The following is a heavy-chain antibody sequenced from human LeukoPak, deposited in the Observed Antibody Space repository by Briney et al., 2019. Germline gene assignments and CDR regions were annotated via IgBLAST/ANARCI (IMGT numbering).Heavy chain of an antibody. Sequence: PSETLSLTCTVSGVSISSSSYYWGWVRQPPGKGLEWIGSIYYSGSTYYNPSLKSRITISVDTSKNQFSLKLSSVTAADTAVYYCARHRVDFWSGYYLPLDYWGQGTLVTVSS. CDR2: IYYSGST. J-gene: IGHJ4*02. D-gene: IGHD3-3*01. V-gene: IGHV4-39*01. CDR3: ARHRVDFWSGYYLPLDY. CDR1: GVSISSSSYY.